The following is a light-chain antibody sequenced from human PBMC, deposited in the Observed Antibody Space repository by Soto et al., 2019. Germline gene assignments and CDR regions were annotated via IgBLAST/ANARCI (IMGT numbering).Light chain of an antibody. CDR3: HQRKSWPRT. Sequence: FGLAPPPISLSSPSGEKVPLSCRASQAVSSKLAWYQHKPGQAPRLLIYDSSNRATGIPARFSGSGSGTDFTLTISSLEPEDFAVYYCHQRKSWPRTFGQGTKVAIK. CDR1: QAVSSK. CDR2: DSS. J-gene: IGKJ1*01. V-gene: IGKV3-11*01.